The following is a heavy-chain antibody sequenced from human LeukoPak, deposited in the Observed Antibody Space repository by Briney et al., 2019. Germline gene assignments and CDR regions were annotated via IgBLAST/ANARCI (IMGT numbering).Heavy chain of an antibody. Sequence: ASVTVSCTASGYTFTVYFMYWMRHGPGQGLEWMACINLNSGATNYAPKFQGRVTLTRDTSITNAYMELSRLRSDDTAVYYCARDLYGDGFAHFDYWGQGALVTVSS. CDR3: ARDLYGDGFAHFDY. J-gene: IGHJ4*02. CDR1: GYTFTVYF. V-gene: IGHV1-2*02. D-gene: IGHD5-24*01. CDR2: INLNSGAT.